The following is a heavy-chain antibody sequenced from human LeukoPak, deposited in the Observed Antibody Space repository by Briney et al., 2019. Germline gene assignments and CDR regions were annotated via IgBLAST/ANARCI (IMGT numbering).Heavy chain of an antibody. J-gene: IGHJ4*02. D-gene: IGHD6-19*01. CDR3: ARGTLYSGWSYYFDY. V-gene: IGHV3-7*01. CDR1: GFTFSSYW. Sequence: PGGSLRLSCAASGFTFSSYWMSWVRQAPGKGLEWVANIKQDGSEKYYVDSVKGRFTISRDNAKNSLYLQMNSLRAEDTAVYYCARGTLYSGWSYYFDYWGQGSQVTVSS. CDR2: IKQDGSEK.